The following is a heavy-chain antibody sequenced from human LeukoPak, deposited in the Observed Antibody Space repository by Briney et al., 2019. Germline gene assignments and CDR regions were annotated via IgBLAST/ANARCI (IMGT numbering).Heavy chain of an antibody. CDR2: IESDGST. V-gene: IGHV3-74*01. J-gene: IGHJ5*02. CDR1: GFTFSSYW. Sequence: GGSLRLSCAASGFTFSSYWIHWVRQTPGNGLMWISRIESDGSTIYADSVKDRFTISRDNGKNTVYLQMNSLRVDDTAMYYCARAVTYFYGSVTYDWFDPWGQGTLVTVSS. D-gene: IGHD3-10*01. CDR3: ARAVTYFYGSVTYDWFDP.